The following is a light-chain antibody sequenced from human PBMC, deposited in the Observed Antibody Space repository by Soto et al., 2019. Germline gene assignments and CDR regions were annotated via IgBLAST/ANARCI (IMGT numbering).Light chain of an antibody. CDR2: EVA. CDR3: SSYTSSATLI. CDR1: SSDVGGFDY. J-gene: IGLJ2*01. Sequence: QSVLTQPASVSGSLGQSITISCSGTSSDVGGFDYVSGYQQHPGKAPKLMIYEVAHRPSGVSYRFSGSKSGNTASLTISGLQAEDEDDYYCSSYTSSATLIFGGGTKLTVL. V-gene: IGLV2-14*01.